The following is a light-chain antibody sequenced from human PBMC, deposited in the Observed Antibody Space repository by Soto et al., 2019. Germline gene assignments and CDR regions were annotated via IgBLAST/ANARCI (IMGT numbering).Light chain of an antibody. V-gene: IGKV3-20*01. CDR3: QHYLPWPAIS. CDR2: AAS. CDR1: QSVSSSY. J-gene: IGKJ5*01. Sequence: GERPTLSGGAIQSVSSSYLAWYQQKPGQAPRLLIYAASTRATGIPDRFSGSGSGTDFTLTISRLEPEDSALYFCQHYLPWPAISFGQGTRLEIK.